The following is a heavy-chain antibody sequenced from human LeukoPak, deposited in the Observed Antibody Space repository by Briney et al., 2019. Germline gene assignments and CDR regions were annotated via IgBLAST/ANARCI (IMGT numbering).Heavy chain of an antibody. J-gene: IGHJ4*02. V-gene: IGHV3-23*01. CDR3: AKQSAGSAAWYSLHYDF. CDR1: GFTFSSYV. Sequence: PGGSLRFSCAASGFTFSSYVMNWVRQAPGKGLEWVSSISASGRNTYSADSVKGRFTISRDNSKDTLYLQMNGLRAEDTAVYFCAKQSAGSAAWYSLHYDFWGQGTLDTVSS. CDR2: ISASGRNT. D-gene: IGHD6-13*01.